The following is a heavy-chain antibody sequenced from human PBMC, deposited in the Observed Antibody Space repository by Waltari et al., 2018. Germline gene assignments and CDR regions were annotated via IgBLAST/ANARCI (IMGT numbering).Heavy chain of an antibody. V-gene: IGHV4-38-2*01. CDR1: GYSTTSGYH. J-gene: IGHJ3*02. CDR2: IYHSGST. D-gene: IGHD6-13*01. Sequence: QVQLQASGPGLVTPSATLSLTCAVAGYSTTSGYHWGWFSHPPGKGLEWIGSIYHSGSTYYNPSLKSRVTISVDTSKNQFSLKLSSVTAADTAVYYCATPSRIAAAGTRDDAFDIWGQGTMVTVSS. CDR3: ATPSRIAAAGTRDDAFDI.